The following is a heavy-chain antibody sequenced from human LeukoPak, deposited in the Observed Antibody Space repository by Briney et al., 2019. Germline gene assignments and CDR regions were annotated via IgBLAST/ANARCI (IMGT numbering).Heavy chain of an antibody. CDR2: ISSSGSTI. Sequence: GGSLRLSCAASGFTFSSYEMNWVRQAPGKGLEWVSYISSSGSTIYYADSVKGRFTISRDNAKNSLYLQMNSLRAEDTPVYYSVGGGITMFAAGWGKGSTVTIYS. J-gene: IGHJ6*01. D-gene: IGHD3-10*02. CDR1: GFTFSSYE. V-gene: IGHV3-48*03. CDR3: VGGGITMFAAG.